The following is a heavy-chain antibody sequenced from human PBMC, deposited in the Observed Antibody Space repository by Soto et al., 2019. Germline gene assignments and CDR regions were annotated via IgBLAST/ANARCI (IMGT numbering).Heavy chain of an antibody. D-gene: IGHD4-17*01. J-gene: IGHJ2*01. CDR1: GYTFTTYY. Sequence: QVQLVQSGAEVKKPGASVEVSCKASGYTFTTYYIHWVRHAPGQGLEWMGVINPGGVSTKYAQKFEDRVTRTSDTSTSTVYMDLSSLRSEDTAVYFCARGGNGDNVGYWYFDLWGRGTQVTVSP. CDR2: INPGGVST. CDR3: ARGGNGDNVGYWYFDL. V-gene: IGHV1-46*01.